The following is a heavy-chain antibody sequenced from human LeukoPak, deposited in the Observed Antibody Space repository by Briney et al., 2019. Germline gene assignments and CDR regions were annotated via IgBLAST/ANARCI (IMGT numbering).Heavy chain of an antibody. V-gene: IGHV4-61*02. J-gene: IGHJ5*02. CDR3: ARGRGGTYYWYDP. D-gene: IGHD1-26*01. CDR2: SYTSGST. Sequence: PSGTLSLTCAVSGGSISSSNWWSWIRQPAGKGMEWIGRSYTSGSTNYNPSLKNRATISVDTSKNQFSLKLTSVTAADTAVYYCARGRGGTYYWYDPWGQGTLVTVSS. CDR1: GGSISSSNW.